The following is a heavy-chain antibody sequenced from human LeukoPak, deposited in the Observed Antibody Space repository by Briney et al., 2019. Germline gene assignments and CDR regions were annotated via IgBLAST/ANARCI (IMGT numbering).Heavy chain of an antibody. CDR2: IEQDGSEK. J-gene: IGHJ4*02. Sequence: PGGSLRLSCAASGFTFTRYWMNWVRQAPGNGLEWVANIEQDGSEKHYVGSVKGRFTISRDNAKNSLYLQMSGLRAEDTAVYYCASDGYVSPFDYWGQGTPVTVSS. CDR1: GFTFTRYW. V-gene: IGHV3-7*03. CDR3: ASDGYVSPFDY. D-gene: IGHD3-22*01.